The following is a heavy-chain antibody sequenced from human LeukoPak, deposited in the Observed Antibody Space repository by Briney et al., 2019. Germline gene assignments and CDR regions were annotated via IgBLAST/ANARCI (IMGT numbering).Heavy chain of an antibody. CDR1: GYTFTSYG. CDR2: ISAYNGNT. CDR3: AREGLIVATTAHHDAFDI. Sequence: GASVKVSCKASGYTFTSYGISWVRQAPGRGLEWMGWISAYNGNTNYAQKLQGRVTMTTDTSTSTAYMELRSLRSDDTAVYYCAREGLIVATTAHHDAFDIWGQGTMVTVSS. J-gene: IGHJ3*02. V-gene: IGHV1-18*01. D-gene: IGHD5-12*01.